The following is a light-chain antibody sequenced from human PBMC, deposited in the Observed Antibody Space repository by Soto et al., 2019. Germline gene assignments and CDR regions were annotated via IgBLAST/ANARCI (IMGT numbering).Light chain of an antibody. Sequence: EIVLTQSPGTLSLSPGERATLSCRASQSVSSSYLAWYQQKPGPAPRLLIYGASSMATVIPDRFSGSGSGTDFTLTISRLEPEDFAVYYCQQYGSSHQTFGQGTKLEIK. CDR3: QQYGSSHQT. J-gene: IGKJ2*01. V-gene: IGKV3-20*01. CDR2: GAS. CDR1: QSVSSSY.